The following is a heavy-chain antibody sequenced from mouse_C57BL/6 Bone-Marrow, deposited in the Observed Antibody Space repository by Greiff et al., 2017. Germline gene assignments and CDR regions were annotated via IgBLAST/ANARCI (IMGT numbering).Heavy chain of an antibody. V-gene: IGHV2-3*01. D-gene: IGHD2-12*01. CDR2: IWGDGST. Sequence: VKVVESGPGLVAPSQSLSITCTVSGFSLTSYGVSWVRQPPGTGLGWLGVIWGDGSTNYHSALIPRLSISKDNSKSQVFLKLNSLQTDDTATYYCAKQGYYTWFAYWGQGTLVTVSA. CDR3: AKQGYYTWFAY. CDR1: GFSLTSYG. J-gene: IGHJ3*01.